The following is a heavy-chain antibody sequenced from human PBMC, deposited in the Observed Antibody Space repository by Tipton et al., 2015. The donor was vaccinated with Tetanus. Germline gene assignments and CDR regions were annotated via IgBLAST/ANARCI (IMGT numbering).Heavy chain of an antibody. Sequence: TLSLTCTVSGASIISSSYFWGWIRQPPGKGLEWIGYIYFTGTTYYNPSLESRLTISIDTSKNQFSLELTSVTAADTAVYYCARDSYYSSRWSFADYWGQGTLVTVSS. CDR3: ARDSYYSSRWSFADY. D-gene: IGHD3-22*01. V-gene: IGHV4-31*03. CDR1: GASIISSSYF. J-gene: IGHJ4*02. CDR2: IYFTGTT.